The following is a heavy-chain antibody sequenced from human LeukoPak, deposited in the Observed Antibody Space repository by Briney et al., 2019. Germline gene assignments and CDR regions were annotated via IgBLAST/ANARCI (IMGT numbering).Heavy chain of an antibody. V-gene: IGHV3-7*01. CDR2: IKEDGSLK. J-gene: IGHJ4*02. CDR1: GFTFSSYW. Sequence: GGSLRLSCAASGFTFSSYWMSWVRQAPGKGLEWVANIKEDGSLKNYVDSVEGRFTVSRDNAKNTLYLQMNSLRLEDTAVYYCVRDWAPASMQAAPFDCWGQGTLVTVSS. CDR3: VRDWAPASMQAAPFDC. D-gene: IGHD2/OR15-2a*01.